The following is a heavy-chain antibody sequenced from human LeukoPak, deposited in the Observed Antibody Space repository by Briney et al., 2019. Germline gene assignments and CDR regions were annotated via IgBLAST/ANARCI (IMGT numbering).Heavy chain of an antibody. CDR2: IYTSGST. Sequence: PSQTLSLTCTVSGGSISSGSYYWSWIRQPAGKGLEWIGRIYTSGSTNYNPSLKSRVTISVDTSKNQFSLKLSSVTAADTAVYYCARAGDSSGYSDYWGQGILVTVSS. CDR1: GGSISSGSYY. J-gene: IGHJ4*02. D-gene: IGHD3-22*01. CDR3: ARAGDSSGYSDY. V-gene: IGHV4-61*02.